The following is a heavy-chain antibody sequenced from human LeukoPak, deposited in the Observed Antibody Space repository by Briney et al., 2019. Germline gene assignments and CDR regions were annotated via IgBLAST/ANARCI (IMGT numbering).Heavy chain of an antibody. CDR2: ITGTGADT. CDR1: GFTFSSYA. CDR3: ARDVATYDAFDI. D-gene: IGHD5-12*01. V-gene: IGHV3-23*01. Sequence: PGGSLRLSCAASGFTFSSYAMNWVRQAPGKGLEWVSSITGTGADTYYADSVKGRFTISRDNSKNTVYLLMSSLRAEDTAVYYCARDVATYDAFDIWGQGTMVTVSS. J-gene: IGHJ3*02.